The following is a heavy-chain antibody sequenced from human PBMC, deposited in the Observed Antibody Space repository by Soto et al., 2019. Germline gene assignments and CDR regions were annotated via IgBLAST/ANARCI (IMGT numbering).Heavy chain of an antibody. Sequence: QVQLVESGGGVVQPGRSLRLSCAASGFTFSSYAMHWVRQAPGKGLEWVAVISYDGSNKYYADSVKGRFTISRDNSKNTLYLQMNSLRAEDTAVYYCASEYCSGGSCYSGGGNSGWGQGTLVTVSS. J-gene: IGHJ4*02. CDR1: GFTFSSYA. CDR2: ISYDGSNK. D-gene: IGHD2-15*01. CDR3: ASEYCSGGSCYSGGGNSG. V-gene: IGHV3-30-3*01.